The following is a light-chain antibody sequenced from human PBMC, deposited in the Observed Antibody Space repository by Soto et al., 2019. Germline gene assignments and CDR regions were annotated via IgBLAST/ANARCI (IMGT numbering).Light chain of an antibody. Sequence: EIVLAQSPGTLSLSPGERATLSCRASQSVSSTCLAWYQEKPGQAPRLLIYDVSNRATGIPDRFSGSGSGTDFTLTISRLEPEDFAVYYCQQYCTSPWTFGQGTKVDIK. CDR3: QQYCTSPWT. CDR2: DVS. CDR1: QSVSSTC. J-gene: IGKJ1*01. V-gene: IGKV3-20*01.